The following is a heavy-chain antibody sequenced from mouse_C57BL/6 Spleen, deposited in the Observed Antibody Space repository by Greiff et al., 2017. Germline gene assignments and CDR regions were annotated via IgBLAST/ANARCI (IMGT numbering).Heavy chain of an antibody. CDR1: GYTFTSYW. CDR2: IYPGNSDT. Sequence: EVQLQQSGTVLARPGASVKMSCKTSGYTFTSYWMHWVKQRPGQGLVWLGAIYPGNSDTSYNQKFKGKAKLTAVTSASTAYMELSSLTNEDSAVYYCTKGDEGCIRSHFDYWGKGTTLTVSS. V-gene: IGHV1-5*01. CDR3: TKGDEGCIRSHFDY. J-gene: IGHJ2*01.